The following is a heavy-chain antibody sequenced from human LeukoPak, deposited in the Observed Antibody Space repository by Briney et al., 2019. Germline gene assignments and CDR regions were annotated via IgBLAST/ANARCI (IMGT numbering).Heavy chain of an antibody. CDR3: AKDQYYYGSGTGWDY. J-gene: IGHJ4*02. CDR2: ISGSGGST. Sequence: GGSLRLSCAASGFTFSSYAMSWVRQAPGKGLEWVSAISGSGGSTYYADSVKGRFTISRDNSKNTLYQQMNSLRAEDTAVYYCAKDQYYYGSGTGWDYWGQGTLVTVSS. CDR1: GFTFSSYA. D-gene: IGHD3-10*01. V-gene: IGHV3-23*01.